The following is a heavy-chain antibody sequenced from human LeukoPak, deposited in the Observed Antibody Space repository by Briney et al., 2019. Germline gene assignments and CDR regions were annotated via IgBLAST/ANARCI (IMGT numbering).Heavy chain of an antibody. D-gene: IGHD3-16*01. J-gene: IGHJ4*02. V-gene: IGHV3-53*01. CDR3: ARERYDYIWGSYSH. CDR2: IYSGGST. CDR1: GSTVSSNY. Sequence: PGGSLRLSCAASGSTVSSNYMSWVRQAPGKGLEWVSVIYSGGSTYYADSVKGRFTISRDNSKNTLYLQMNSLRAEDTAVYYCARERYDYIWGSYSHWGQGTLVTVSS.